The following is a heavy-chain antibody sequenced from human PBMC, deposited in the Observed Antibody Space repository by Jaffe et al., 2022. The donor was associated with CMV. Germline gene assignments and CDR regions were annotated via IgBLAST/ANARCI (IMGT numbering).Heavy chain of an antibody. CDR3: ARKSVIVGFGWYFDL. J-gene: IGHJ2*01. D-gene: IGHD2-15*01. CDR2: IYYSGST. V-gene: IGHV4-59*01. Sequence: QVQLQESGPGLVKPSETLSLTCTVSGGSISSYYWSWIRQPPGKGLEWIGYIYYSGSTNYNPSLKSRVTISVDTSKNQFSLKLSSVTAADTAVYYCARKSVIVGFGWYFDLWGRGTLVTVSS. CDR1: GGSISSYY.